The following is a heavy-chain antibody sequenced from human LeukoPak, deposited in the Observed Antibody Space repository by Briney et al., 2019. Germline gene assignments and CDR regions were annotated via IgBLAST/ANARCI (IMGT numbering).Heavy chain of an antibody. CDR1: GGSISSYY. CDR3: ARGSRGYSYEYYFDY. V-gene: IGHV4-59*01. J-gene: IGHJ4*02. D-gene: IGHD5-18*01. Sequence: SETLSLTCTVSGGSISSYYWSWIRQPPGKGLEWIGYIYYSGSTNYNPSLKSRVTISVDTSKNQFSLKLSSVTAADTAMYYCARGSRGYSYEYYFDYWGQGTLVTVSS. CDR2: IYYSGST.